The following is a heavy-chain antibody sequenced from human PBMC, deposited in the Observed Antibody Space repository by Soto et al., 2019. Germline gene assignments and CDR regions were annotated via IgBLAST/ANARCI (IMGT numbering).Heavy chain of an antibody. J-gene: IGHJ4*02. CDR2: IYYRSNT. CDR1: CDSINSDKYY. Sequence: QLQESGPGLVKPSETLSLTCYVSCDSINSDKYYWGWIRQHPGKGLEWIGIIYYRSNTYYNPPLQTRVTISLDKSKSQFSLRLNSVTAADSAGYFCARLDGLSTIAYDFYFCGQGAQVTFSS. CDR3: ARLDGLSTIAYDFYF. V-gene: IGHV4-39*01. D-gene: IGHD1-1*01.